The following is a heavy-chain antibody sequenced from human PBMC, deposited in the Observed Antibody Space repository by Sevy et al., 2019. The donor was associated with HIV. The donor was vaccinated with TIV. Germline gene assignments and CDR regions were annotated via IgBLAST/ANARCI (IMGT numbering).Heavy chain of an antibody. J-gene: IGHJ5*02. CDR3: AGENAWGRGYP. V-gene: IGHV4-59*08. Sequence: SETLSLTCTVSGGSITSLYWNWIRQPPGKGLEWIANSYYNGHINYNPSLKSRVTLSLDTSKNQFSLRLSSVTAADTAMYYCAGENAWGRGYPWGQGTLVTVSS. CDR1: GGSITSLY. CDR2: SYYNGHI. D-gene: IGHD1-26*01.